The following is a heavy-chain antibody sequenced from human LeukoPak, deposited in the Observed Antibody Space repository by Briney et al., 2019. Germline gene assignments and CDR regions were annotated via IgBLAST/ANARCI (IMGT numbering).Heavy chain of an antibody. V-gene: IGHV3-33*01. CDR2: IWYDGSNK. CDR3: ARGSSGGYSYGHIDY. D-gene: IGHD5-18*01. Sequence: PGRSLRLSCAASGFTFSSYGMHWVRQAPGKGLEWVAVIWYDGSNKYYADSVKGRFTISRDNSKNTLYLQMNSLRAEDTAVYYCARGSSGGYSYGHIDYWGQGTTVIVSS. J-gene: IGHJ4*03. CDR1: GFTFSSYG.